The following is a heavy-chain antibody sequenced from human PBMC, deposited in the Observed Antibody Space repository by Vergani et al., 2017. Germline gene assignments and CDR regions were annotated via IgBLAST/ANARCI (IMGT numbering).Heavy chain of an antibody. CDR1: GFTFGDYA. D-gene: IGHD5-24*01. CDR2: IRSKAYGGTT. J-gene: IGHJ4*02. V-gene: IGHV3-49*04. Sequence: EVQLVESGGGLVQPGRSLRLSCTASGFTFGDYAMSWVRQAPGKGLVWVGFIRSKAYGGTTEYAASVKGRFTISRDDSKSIAYLQMNSLKTEDTAVYYCARILLDGYNSGAIDYWGQGTLVTVSS. CDR3: ARILLDGYNSGAIDY.